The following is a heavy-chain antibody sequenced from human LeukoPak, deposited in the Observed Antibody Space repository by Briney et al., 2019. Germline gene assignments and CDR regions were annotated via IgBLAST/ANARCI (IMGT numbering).Heavy chain of an antibody. J-gene: IGHJ4*02. CDR1: GFTFSRYW. Sequence: AGGSLRLSCAASGFTFSRYWMHWVRQAPGKGLVWVSRINTDGSRTTYADSVKGRFTISRDNAKNTVYLQMNSLRAEDTAVYYCARGATYAYYQDYWGQGTLVTVSS. CDR3: ARGATYAYYQDY. V-gene: IGHV3-74*01. D-gene: IGHD1-26*01. CDR2: INTDGSRT.